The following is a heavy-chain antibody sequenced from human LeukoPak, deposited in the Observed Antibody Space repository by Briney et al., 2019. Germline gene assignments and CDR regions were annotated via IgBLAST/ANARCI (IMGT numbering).Heavy chain of an antibody. CDR2: IIVSGNSA. V-gene: IGHV3-23*01. D-gene: IGHD5-12*01. J-gene: IGHJ4*02. Sequence: GGSLRLSCAASGFTFSTYAMSWVRQAPGKGLEWVSSIIVSGNSAYYGDSVKGRFTISRDNSKNTLYLQMTSLRAEDTARYYCAKTVAMDSWGQGTLVTVSS. CDR1: GFTFSTYA. CDR3: AKTVAMDS.